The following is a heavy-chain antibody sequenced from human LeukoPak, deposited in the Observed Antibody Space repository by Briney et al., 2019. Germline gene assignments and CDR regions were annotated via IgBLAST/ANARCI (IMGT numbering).Heavy chain of an antibody. V-gene: IGHV3-48*01. CDR3: ARGGEVVVAPAFPFDY. J-gene: IGHJ4*02. D-gene: IGHD3-22*01. Sequence: PGGSLRLSCAASGFTFSSYGMHWVRQAPGKGLEWVSYISSSSSTIYYADSVKGRFTISRDNAKNSLYLQMNSLRAEDTAVYYCARGGEVVVAPAFPFDYWGQGTLVTVSS. CDR1: GFTFSSYG. CDR2: ISSSSSTI.